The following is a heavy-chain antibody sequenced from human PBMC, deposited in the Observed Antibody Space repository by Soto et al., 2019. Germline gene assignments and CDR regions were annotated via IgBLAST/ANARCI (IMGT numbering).Heavy chain of an antibody. J-gene: IGHJ3*02. D-gene: IGHD2-21*02. CDR3: ARGAYCGGDCVMVNAFDI. CDR1: GFSVWSYG. V-gene: IGHV3-21*01. Sequence: SLRICCASCGFSVWSYGMNGARQAPGKGLEWVSSISSSSSYIYYADSVKGRFTISRDNAKNSLYLQMNSLRAEDTAVYYCARGAYCGGDCVMVNAFDICGQATMVTVPS. CDR2: ISSSSSYI.